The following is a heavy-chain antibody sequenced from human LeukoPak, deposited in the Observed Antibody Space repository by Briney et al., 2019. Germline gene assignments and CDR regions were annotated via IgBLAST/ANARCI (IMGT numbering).Heavy chain of an antibody. CDR3: AGAGYSGNYYYYFDF. Sequence: GASVNVSCKASGYTFTGYYMHWVRQAPGQGLEWVGWINPDSGGTNYAQKFQGRVTMTRDTSTSTVYMQLSRLRSDDTAVYYCAGAGYSGNYYYYFDFWGQGTLVTVSS. J-gene: IGHJ4*02. CDR1: GYTFTGYY. V-gene: IGHV1-2*02. CDR2: INPDSGGT. D-gene: IGHD1-26*01.